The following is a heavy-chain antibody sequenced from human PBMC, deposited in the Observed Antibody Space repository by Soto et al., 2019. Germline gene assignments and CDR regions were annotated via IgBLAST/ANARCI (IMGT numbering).Heavy chain of an antibody. CDR1: EFTLDKYY. V-gene: IGHV3-7*01. CDR2: IKPDGSEQ. D-gene: IGHD1-1*01. J-gene: IGHJ6*01. CDR3: ARGHWNYSSGFDV. Sequence: GGSLGLWCAASEFTLDKYYMTWVRQAPGKGPEWVANIKPDGSEQYYVDSVKGRFTISRDNANNSLYLQMNSLRAEDTAVYFCARGHWNYSSGFDVWGQGTTVTVPS.